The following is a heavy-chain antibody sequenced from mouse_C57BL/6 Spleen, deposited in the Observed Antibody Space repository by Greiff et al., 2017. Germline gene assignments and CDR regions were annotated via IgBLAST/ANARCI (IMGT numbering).Heavy chain of an antibody. Sequence: QVQLQQPGAELVKPGASVKMSCKASGYTFTSYWITWVKQRPGQGLEWIGDIYPGSGSTNYNEKFKSKATLTVDTSSSTSYMQLSSLTSEDSAVYYCARRNGYYEYYFDYWGQGTTLTVSS. CDR2: IYPGSGST. CDR1: GYTFTSYW. J-gene: IGHJ2*01. D-gene: IGHD2-3*01. V-gene: IGHV1-55*01. CDR3: ARRNGYYEYYFDY.